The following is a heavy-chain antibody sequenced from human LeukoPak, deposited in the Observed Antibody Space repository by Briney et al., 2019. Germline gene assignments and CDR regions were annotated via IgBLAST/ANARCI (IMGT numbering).Heavy chain of an antibody. CDR2: IYYSGST. J-gene: IGHJ4*02. V-gene: IGHV4-59*01. CDR1: GGSISSYY. CDR3: ARVIVGYCSSTSCPYYFDY. D-gene: IGHD2-2*01. Sequence: PSETLSLTCTVSGGSISSYYWSWIRQPPGKGLEWIGYIYYSGSTNYNPSLKSRVTISVDTSKNQFSLKLSSVTAADTAVYYCARVIVGYCSSTSCPYYFDYWGQGTLVTVSS.